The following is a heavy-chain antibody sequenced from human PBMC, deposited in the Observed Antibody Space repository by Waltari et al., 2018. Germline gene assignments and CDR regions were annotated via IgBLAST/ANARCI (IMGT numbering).Heavy chain of an antibody. CDR1: GYSISNGYY. Sequence: QVQLQESGPGLVKPSETLSLPCSVSGYSISNGYYWAWIQQPPGKGLEWIGSIYHSGRTFYNLSLKSRVTISVDTSKNQFSLKLSSVTAADRAVYFCARLGGTYFPFDYWGQGALVTVSS. V-gene: IGHV4-38-2*02. CDR3: ARLGGTYFPFDY. J-gene: IGHJ4*02. D-gene: IGHD1-26*01. CDR2: IYHSGRT.